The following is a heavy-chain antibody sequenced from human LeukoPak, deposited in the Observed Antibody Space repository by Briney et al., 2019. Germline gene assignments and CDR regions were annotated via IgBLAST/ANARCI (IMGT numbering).Heavy chain of an antibody. CDR2: IRYDGSNK. CDR3: AKEVWFGELLGLDY. Sequence: GGSLRLSCAASGFTFSSYGMHWVRQAPGKGLERVAFIRYDGSNKYYADSVKGRFTISRDNSKNTLYLQMNSLRTEDTAVYYCAKEVWFGELLGLDYWGQGTLVTVSS. D-gene: IGHD3-10*01. V-gene: IGHV3-30*02. J-gene: IGHJ4*02. CDR1: GFTFSSYG.